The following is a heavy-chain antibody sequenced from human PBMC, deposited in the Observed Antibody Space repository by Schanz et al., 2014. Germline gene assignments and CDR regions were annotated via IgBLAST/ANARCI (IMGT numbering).Heavy chain of an antibody. CDR3: ARDGVDAAAGGNY. J-gene: IGHJ4*02. CDR1: GGTFSTYT. V-gene: IGHV1-46*03. D-gene: IGHD6-13*01. CDR2: INPSGSST. Sequence: VQSVHSGTEVQKPGASVKVSCKASGGTFSTYTISWVRQAPGQGLEWMGMINPSGSSTTYAQKFQGRVTMTRDTSTSTVYMELSSLRSEDTDVYYCARDGVDAAAGGNYWGQGTLXTVSS.